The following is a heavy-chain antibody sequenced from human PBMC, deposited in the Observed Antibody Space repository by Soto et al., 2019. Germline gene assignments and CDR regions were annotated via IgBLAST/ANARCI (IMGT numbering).Heavy chain of an antibody. CDR2: IYPGDSDT. Sequence: WRGAGGSFTSHWSRWVRQIPGKGLEWMGIIYPGDSDTRYSPSFQGQVTISADKSISTAYLQWSSLKASDTAMYYCARFRHNRLHPRYYYYGMDVWGQGTTVTVSS. CDR1: GGSFTSHW. D-gene: IGHD4-4*01. CDR3: ARFRHNRLHPRYYYYGMDV. J-gene: IGHJ6*02. V-gene: IGHV5-51*01.